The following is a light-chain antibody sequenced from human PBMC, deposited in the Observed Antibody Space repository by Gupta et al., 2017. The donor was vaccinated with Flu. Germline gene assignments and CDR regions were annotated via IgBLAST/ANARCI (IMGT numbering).Light chain of an antibody. J-gene: IGLJ1*01. CDR2: QDT. CDR3: QAGDSSTRV. Sequence: SYELTQPPSVSVSLGPTASITCSGDQLENKFVCWYQQRPGQSPVLVIHQDTRRPVGIPGRFSGSNSGNTATLTIRGTQAIDEADYCCQAGDSSTRVFGTGTKVTVL. CDR1: QLENKF. V-gene: IGLV3-1*01.